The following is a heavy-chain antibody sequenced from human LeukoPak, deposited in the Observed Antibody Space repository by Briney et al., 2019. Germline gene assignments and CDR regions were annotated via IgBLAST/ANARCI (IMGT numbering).Heavy chain of an antibody. D-gene: IGHD6-13*01. Sequence: GGSLRLSCAASGFTFSSYAMSWVRQAPGKGLEWVSAISGSGGSTYYADSVKGRFTISRDNSKNTLYLQMNSLRAEDTAVYYCAKDLSSIAAAGTPLDYWGQGTLVTVSP. CDR1: GFTFSSYA. V-gene: IGHV3-23*01. J-gene: IGHJ4*02. CDR3: AKDLSSIAAAGTPLDY. CDR2: ISGSGGST.